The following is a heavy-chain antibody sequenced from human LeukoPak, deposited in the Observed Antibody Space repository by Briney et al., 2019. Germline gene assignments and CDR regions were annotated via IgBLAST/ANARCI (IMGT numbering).Heavy chain of an antibody. Sequence: ASVKVSCKVSGYTLTELSMHWVRQTPGKGLEWMGGFDPEDGATIYEQKFQGRVTMTEDTSTATAYMELSSLRSEDTAVYYCATYPHYYGSGSPDYWGQGTLVTVSS. D-gene: IGHD3-10*01. J-gene: IGHJ4*02. CDR2: FDPEDGAT. CDR3: ATYPHYYGSGSPDY. V-gene: IGHV1-24*01. CDR1: GYTLTELS.